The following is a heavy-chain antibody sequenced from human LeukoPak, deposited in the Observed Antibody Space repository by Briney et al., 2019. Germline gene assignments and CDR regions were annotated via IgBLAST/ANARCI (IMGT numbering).Heavy chain of an antibody. CDR2: IYYSGST. D-gene: IGHD3-22*01. J-gene: IGHJ4*02. CDR1: GVSISSGGY. V-gene: IGHV4-30-2*03. CDR3: GRHLFGSGYYPDY. Sequence: PSETLSLTCAVSGVSISSGGYWSWIRQPPGKGLEWIWTIYYSGSTYYNPSLKSRVTISVDTSKNQFSLKMNSVTAADTSTYYCGRHLFGSGYYPDYWGQGTLVTVSS.